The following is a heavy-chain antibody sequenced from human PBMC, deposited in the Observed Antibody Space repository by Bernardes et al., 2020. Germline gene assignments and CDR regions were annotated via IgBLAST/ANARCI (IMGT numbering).Heavy chain of an antibody. J-gene: IGHJ6*04. CDR1: GYTFTSYG. CDR3: ARDTPYGSGSWYYYYYGMDV. Sequence: ASVKVSCKASGYTFTSYGISWVRQAPGQGLEWMGWISAYNGNTNYAQKLQGRVTMTTDTSTSTAYMELRSLRSDDTAVYYCARDTPYGSGSWYYYYYGMDVWGKGTTVTVSS. CDR2: ISAYNGNT. D-gene: IGHD3-10*01. V-gene: IGHV1-18*01.